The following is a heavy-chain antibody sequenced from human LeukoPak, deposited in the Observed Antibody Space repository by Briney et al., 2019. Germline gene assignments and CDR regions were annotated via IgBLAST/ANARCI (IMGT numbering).Heavy chain of an antibody. D-gene: IGHD6-19*01. J-gene: IGHJ4*02. CDR1: GFTFSSYA. V-gene: IGHV3-23*01. Sequence: QTGGSLRPSCAASGFTFSSYAMSWVRQAPGKGLEWVSAISGSGGSTYYADSVKGRFTISRDNSKNTLYLQMNSLRAEDTAVYYCAKDLAPFIAVAGYYFDYWGQGTLVTVSS. CDR2: ISGSGGST. CDR3: AKDLAPFIAVAGYYFDY.